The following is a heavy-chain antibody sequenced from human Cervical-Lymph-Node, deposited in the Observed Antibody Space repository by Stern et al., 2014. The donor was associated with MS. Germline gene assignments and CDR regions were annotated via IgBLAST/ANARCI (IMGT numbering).Heavy chain of an antibody. V-gene: IGHV3-64*01. Sequence: DVQLVESGGGLVQPGGSLRLSCAASGFTFSSYAMHWVRQAPGKGLEYVSVISSNGGSTYDANSVKGRFTISRDNSKNTLYLHMGSLRVEDMAVYYCARGVTYCGGDCYGWYFDLWGRGTLVTVSS. CDR1: GFTFSSYA. J-gene: IGHJ2*01. CDR3: ARGVTYCGGDCYGWYFDL. D-gene: IGHD2-21*02. CDR2: ISSNGGST.